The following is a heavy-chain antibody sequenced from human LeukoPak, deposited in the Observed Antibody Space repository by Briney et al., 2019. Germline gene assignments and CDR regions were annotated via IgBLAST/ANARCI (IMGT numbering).Heavy chain of an antibody. D-gene: IGHD2-2*01. CDR1: GGSISSADYY. CDR3: ARDPIDCSSTSCYGRAFDI. J-gene: IGHJ3*02. V-gene: IGHV4-30-2*01. CDR2: IYHSGST. Sequence: SETLSLTCTVSGGSISSADYYWSWIRQPPGKGLEWIGHIYHSGSTNYNPSLKSRVTISVDTSKNQFSLKLSSVTAADTAVYYCARDPIDCSSTSCYGRAFDIWGQGTMVTVSS.